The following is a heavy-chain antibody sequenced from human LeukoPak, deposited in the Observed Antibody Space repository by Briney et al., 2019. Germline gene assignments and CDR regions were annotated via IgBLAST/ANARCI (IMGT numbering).Heavy chain of an antibody. CDR3: ARGYEWLMFDY. CDR2: IYHSGST. V-gene: IGHV4-30-2*01. J-gene: IGHJ4*02. Sequence: ASQTLSLTCAVSGGSISSGGYSWSWIRQPPGKGLEWIGYIYHSGSTYYNPSLKSRVTISVDRSKNQFSLKLSSVTAADTAVYYCARGYEWLMFDYWGQGTLVTVSS. CDR1: GGSISSGGYS. D-gene: IGHD3-3*01.